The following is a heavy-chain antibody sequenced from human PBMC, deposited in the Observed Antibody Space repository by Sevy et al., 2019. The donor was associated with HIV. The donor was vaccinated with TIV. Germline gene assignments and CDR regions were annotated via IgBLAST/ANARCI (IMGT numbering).Heavy chain of an antibody. CDR3: ARGKMEETMIAVVNVFHGDAFDI. J-gene: IGHJ3*02. Sequence: ASVKVSCKASGGTFSSYAISWVRQAPGQGLEWMGGIIPIFGTANNAQKFQGRVTITADESTSTAYVELSSLRSEDTAVYYCARGKMEETMIAVVNVFHGDAFDIWGQGTMVTVSS. CDR1: GGTFSSYA. CDR2: IIPIFGTA. V-gene: IGHV1-69*13. D-gene: IGHD3-22*01.